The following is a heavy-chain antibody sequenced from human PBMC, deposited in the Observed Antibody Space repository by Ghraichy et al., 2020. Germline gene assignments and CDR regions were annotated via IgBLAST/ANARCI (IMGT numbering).Heavy chain of an antibody. D-gene: IGHD3-22*01. CDR3: TTGWGLYYYDSSPPYY. CDR1: GFTFSNAW. V-gene: IGHV3-15*01. Sequence: GGSLRLSCAASGFTFSNAWMSWVRQAPGKGLEWVGRIKSKTDGGTTDYAAPVKGRFTISRDDSKNTLYLQMNSLKTEDTAVYYCTTGWGLYYYDSSPPYYWGQGTLVTVSS. J-gene: IGHJ4*02. CDR2: IKSKTDGGTT.